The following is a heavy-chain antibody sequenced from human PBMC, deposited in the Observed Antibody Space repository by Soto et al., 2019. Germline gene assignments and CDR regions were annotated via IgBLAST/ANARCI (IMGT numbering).Heavy chain of an antibody. J-gene: IGHJ4*02. V-gene: IGHV3-30*18. Sequence: QVQLVESRGGVVQPGRSLRLSCAASGFTFSSYGMHWVRQAPGKGLEWVAVISYDGSNKYYADSVKGRFTISRDNSKNTLYLQMNSLRAEDTAVYYCAKDRGGSALDYWGQGTLVTVSS. CDR2: ISYDGSNK. CDR1: GFTFSSYG. D-gene: IGHD1-26*01. CDR3: AKDRGGSALDY.